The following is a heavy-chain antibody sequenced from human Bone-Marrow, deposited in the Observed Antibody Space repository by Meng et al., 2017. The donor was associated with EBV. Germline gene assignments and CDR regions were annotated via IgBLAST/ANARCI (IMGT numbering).Heavy chain of an antibody. J-gene: IGHJ4*02. CDR2: IYYSGST. V-gene: IGHV4-61*01. Sequence: QGRLRESGPGLVKPSGALSLTCTVSGGSVSSGSYYWSWNRQPPGKGLEWIGYIYYSGSTNYNPSLKSRVTISVDTSKNQFSLKLSSVTAADTAVYYCATDRDSSGYYRGFDYWGQGTLVTVSS. CDR1: GGSVSSGSYY. D-gene: IGHD3-22*01. CDR3: ATDRDSSGYYRGFDY.